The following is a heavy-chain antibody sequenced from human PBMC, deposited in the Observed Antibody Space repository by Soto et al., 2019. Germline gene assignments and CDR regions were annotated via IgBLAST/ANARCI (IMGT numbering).Heavy chain of an antibody. CDR3: ASHYDMWSGYLSPVDY. D-gene: IGHD3-3*01. V-gene: IGHV3-11*01. J-gene: IGHJ4*01. Sequence: QVQWVESGGDLVKPGGSLRLSCAASGYTFSDYYTSWIRQAPGKGLEWISYIDTSGTKIYYADSVKGRFTITRDNAKNSLYLEMNSRRDEDTAVYYCASHYDMWSGYLSPVDYWGHGTLVTVSS. CDR1: GYTFSDYY. CDR2: IDTSGTKI.